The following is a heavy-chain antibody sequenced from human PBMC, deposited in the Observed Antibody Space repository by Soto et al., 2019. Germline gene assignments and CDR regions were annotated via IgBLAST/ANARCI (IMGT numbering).Heavy chain of an antibody. CDR2: IYYSGST. J-gene: IGHJ4*02. V-gene: IGHV4-61*08. CDR1: GGSISSGGYY. CDR3: ARRYGGNLDY. Sequence: SETLSLTCTVSGGSISSGGYYWSWIRQHPGKGLEWIGYIYYSGSTNYNPSLKSRVIISVDTSNNQFSLRLSSVTAADTAVYYCARRYGGNLDYWGQGTLVTVSS. D-gene: IGHD1-26*01.